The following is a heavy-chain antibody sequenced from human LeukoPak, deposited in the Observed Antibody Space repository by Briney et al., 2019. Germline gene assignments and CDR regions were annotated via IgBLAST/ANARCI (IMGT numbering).Heavy chain of an antibody. V-gene: IGHV3-53*01. J-gene: IGHJ4*02. D-gene: IGHD3-10*01. CDR3: ARVDYGSGSYYNDY. CDR2: IYSGGST. CDR1: GFTFSTYA. Sequence: PGGSLRLSCAASGFTFSTYAVSWVRQAPGKGLEWVSVIYSGGSTYYADSVKGRFTISRDNSKNTLYLQMNSLRAEDTAVYYCARVDYGSGSYYNDYWGQGTLVTVSS.